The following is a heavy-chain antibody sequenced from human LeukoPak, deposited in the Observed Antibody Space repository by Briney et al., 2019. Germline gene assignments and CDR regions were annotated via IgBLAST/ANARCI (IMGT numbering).Heavy chain of an antibody. CDR2: ISSSSSYI. V-gene: IGHV3-21*04. Sequence: PGGSLRLSCAASGFTFSSYSMNWVRQAPGKGLEWVSSISSSSSYIYYADSVKGRFTISRDNAKNSLYLQMNSLRAEDTAVYYCAKGRIAVAGFGYGAFDIWGQGTMVTVSS. CDR3: AKGRIAVAGFGYGAFDI. J-gene: IGHJ3*02. CDR1: GFTFSSYS. D-gene: IGHD6-13*01.